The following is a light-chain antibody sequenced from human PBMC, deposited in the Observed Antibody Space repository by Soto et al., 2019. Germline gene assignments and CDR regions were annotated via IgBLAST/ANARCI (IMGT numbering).Light chain of an antibody. J-gene: IGLJ1*01. CDR1: SSNIGAGYD. CDR3: QSYDSSLSAYV. Sequence: QSVLAQPPSVSGAPGQKVTISCTGSSSNIGAGYDLHWYRQLPGTAPKLLLYGNSNRPSGVPDRFSGSKSGTSASLAITGFQAEDEADYYCQSYDSSLSAYVFGTGTKVTVL. CDR2: GNS. V-gene: IGLV1-40*01.